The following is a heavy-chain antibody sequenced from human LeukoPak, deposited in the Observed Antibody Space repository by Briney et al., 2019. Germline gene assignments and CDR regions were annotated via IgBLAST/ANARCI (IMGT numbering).Heavy chain of an antibody. J-gene: IGHJ6*03. CDR1: GYTFTSYG. CDR3: ARENSSSWYSYYYYMDV. V-gene: IGHV1-18*01. D-gene: IGHD6-13*01. CDR2: ISAYNGNT. Sequence: ASVNVSCKASGYTFTSYGISWVRQAPGQGHEWKGWISAYNGNTNYAQKLQGRVTMTTDTSTSTTYMELRSLRSDDTAVYYCARENSSSWYSYYYYMDVWGKGTTVTVSS.